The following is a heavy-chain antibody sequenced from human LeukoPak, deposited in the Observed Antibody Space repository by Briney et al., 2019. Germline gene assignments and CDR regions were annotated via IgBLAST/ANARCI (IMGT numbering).Heavy chain of an antibody. J-gene: IGHJ4*02. Sequence: PGGSLRLPCAASGFTFSNYWMSWLRQAPGKGLEWVANIKHDGSDKYYVDSVKGRFTISRDNAKNSLYLQMNSLRDADTAVYYCARGSVQLWSHAGRDWGQGTLVTVSS. V-gene: IGHV3-7*01. CDR2: IKHDGSDK. CDR3: ARGSVQLWSHAGRD. CDR1: GFTFSNYW. D-gene: IGHD5-18*01.